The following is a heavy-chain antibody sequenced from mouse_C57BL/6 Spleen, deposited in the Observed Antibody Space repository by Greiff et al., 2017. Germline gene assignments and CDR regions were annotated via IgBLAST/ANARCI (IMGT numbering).Heavy chain of an antibody. D-gene: IGHD1-1*01. CDR3: ARRTTDAMDY. CDR2: INPSSGYT. CDR1: GYTFTSYW. Sequence: VQLQQSGAELVKPGASVKLSCKASGYTFTSYWMHWVKQRPGQGLEWIGYINPSSGYTKYNQKFKDKATLTAAKSSSTTYMQLRSLTYEDSAVYYSARRTTDAMDYWGQGTSVTVSS. J-gene: IGHJ4*01. V-gene: IGHV1-7*01.